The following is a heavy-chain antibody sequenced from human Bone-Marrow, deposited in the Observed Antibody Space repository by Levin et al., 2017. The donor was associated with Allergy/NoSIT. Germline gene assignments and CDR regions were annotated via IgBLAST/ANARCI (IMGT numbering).Heavy chain of an antibody. Sequence: SETLSLTCTVSGYSMSGRSTSYWGWIRQAPGEGLQWIGNIYFTGRTYYSPSLRSRFTISIDTSKNQVSLRVTSVTAADTAVYSCARLYCDGDCQPRYFDSWGQGTPVTVSS. V-gene: IGHV4-39*01. J-gene: IGHJ4*02. CDR3: ARLYCDGDCQPRYFDS. CDR2: IYFTGRT. CDR1: GYSMSGRSTSY. D-gene: IGHD2-21*02.